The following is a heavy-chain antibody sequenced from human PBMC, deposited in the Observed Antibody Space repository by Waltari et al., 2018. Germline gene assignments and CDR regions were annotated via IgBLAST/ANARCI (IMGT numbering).Heavy chain of an antibody. CDR2: INTDGSST. J-gene: IGHJ5*02. Sequence: EVQLVESGGGLIQPGGSLRLSCAASGFTFSSYWMHWLRQAPGKGLVWVSRINTDGSSTSYADSVKGRFTISRDNAKNTLYLQMNSLRAEDTAVYYCARAGGGELRMGFDPWGQGTLVTVSS. D-gene: IGHD2-21*01. CDR3: ARAGGGELRMGFDP. CDR1: GFTFSSYW. V-gene: IGHV3-74*01.